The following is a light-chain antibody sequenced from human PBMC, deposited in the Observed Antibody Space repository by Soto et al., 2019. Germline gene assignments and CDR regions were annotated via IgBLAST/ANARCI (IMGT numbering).Light chain of an antibody. CDR3: QQFGTSLFT. CDR2: RSS. Sequence: EIVLTQSPGTLSLSPGERATLSCRASQAINNNFLAWYQQKPGQAPRLLIYRSSGRATGIPDRFSGSGSGTDFTLTISRLEPEDFAVYYCQQFGTSLFTFGQGTRLEIK. J-gene: IGKJ5*01. V-gene: IGKV3-20*01. CDR1: QAINNNF.